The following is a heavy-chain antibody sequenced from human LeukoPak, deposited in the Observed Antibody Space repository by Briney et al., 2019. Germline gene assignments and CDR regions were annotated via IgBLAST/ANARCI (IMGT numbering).Heavy chain of an antibody. V-gene: IGHV3-11*01. CDR1: GLTFSDYY. Sequence: GGSLRLSCAASGLTFSDYYMSWIRQAPGRGLEWVSYISVSGSNIYYADSVKGRFTISRDNAKSSLYLQMNSLRAGDTALYYCARDMTTTGAFDAWGQGTMVTVSS. CDR2: ISVSGSNI. D-gene: IGHD4-17*01. J-gene: IGHJ3*01. CDR3: ARDMTTTGAFDA.